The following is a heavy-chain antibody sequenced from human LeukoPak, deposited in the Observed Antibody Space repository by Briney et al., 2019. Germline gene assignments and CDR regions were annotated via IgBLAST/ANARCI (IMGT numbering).Heavy chain of an antibody. Sequence: GASVKVSCKASGGTFSSYAISWVRQAPGQGLEWMGGIIPIFGTENYAQKFQGRVTITTDESTSTAYMELSSLRSEDTAVYYCAIEGATIDAFDIWGQGTMVTVSS. CDR3: AIEGATIDAFDI. CDR1: GGTFSSYA. J-gene: IGHJ3*02. V-gene: IGHV1-69*05. D-gene: IGHD3-16*01. CDR2: IIPIFGTE.